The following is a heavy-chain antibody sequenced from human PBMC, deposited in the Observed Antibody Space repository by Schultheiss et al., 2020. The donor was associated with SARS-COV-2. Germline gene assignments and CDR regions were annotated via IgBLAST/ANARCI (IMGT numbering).Heavy chain of an antibody. CDR1: GGSISSYY. J-gene: IGHJ4*02. CDR2: IYYSGST. Sequence: SQTLSLTCTVSGGSISSYYWSWIRQPPGKGLEWIGYIYYSGSTNYNPSLKSRVTISIDTSKKQFSLKLTSVTAADTAVYYCARLDCSGGSCHGYYFDYWGQGTLVTVSS. V-gene: IGHV4-59*12. D-gene: IGHD2-15*01. CDR3: ARLDCSGGSCHGYYFDY.